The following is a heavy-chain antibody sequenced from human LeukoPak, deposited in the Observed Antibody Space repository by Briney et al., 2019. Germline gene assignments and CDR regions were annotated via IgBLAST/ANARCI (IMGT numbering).Heavy chain of an antibody. CDR3: AKERVAAPIEMDTFPGDY. CDR1: GFPFSNAW. CDR2: IKSKTDGGTI. Sequence: TGGSLRLSCAVSGFPFSNAWMSWVRQAPGKGLEWLGRIKSKTDGGTIDYAAPVKGRFTISRDDSKNTLYLQMNSLKTEDTAVYYCAKERVAAPIEMDTFPGDYWGQGTLVTVSS. J-gene: IGHJ4*02. D-gene: IGHD5-24*01. V-gene: IGHV3-15*01.